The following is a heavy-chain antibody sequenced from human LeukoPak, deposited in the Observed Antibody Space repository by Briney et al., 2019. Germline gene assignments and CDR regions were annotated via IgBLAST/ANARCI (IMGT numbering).Heavy chain of an antibody. V-gene: IGHV7-4-1*02. CDR2: INTNTGNP. CDR1: GYTFTSYA. CDR3: ARDRRTYSSGWYPWFDP. Sequence: GASVKVSCKASGYTFTSYAMNWVRQAPGQGLEWMGWINTNTGNPTYAQGFTGRFVFSLDTSVSTAYLQISSLKAEDAAVYYCARDRRTYSSGWYPWFDPWGQGTLVTVSS. J-gene: IGHJ5*02. D-gene: IGHD6-19*01.